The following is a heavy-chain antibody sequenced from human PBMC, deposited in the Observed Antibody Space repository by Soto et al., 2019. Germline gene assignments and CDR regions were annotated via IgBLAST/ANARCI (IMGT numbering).Heavy chain of an antibody. J-gene: IGHJ3*02. CDR3: ASRTYVLLDAFDI. D-gene: IGHD3-10*01. CDR1: GGSISSGGYY. CDR2: IYYSGST. Sequence: QVQLQESGPGLVKPSQTLSLTCTVSGGSISSGGYYWSWIRQHPGKGLEWIGYIYYSGSTYYNPSLKSRVTIAVDTSKNQFSLKLSSVTAADTAVYYCASRTYVLLDAFDIWGQGTMVTVSS. V-gene: IGHV4-31*03.